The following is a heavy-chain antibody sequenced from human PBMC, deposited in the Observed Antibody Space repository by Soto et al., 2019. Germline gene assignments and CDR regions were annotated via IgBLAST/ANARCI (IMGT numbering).Heavy chain of an antibody. V-gene: IGHV4-4*02. J-gene: IGHJ6*02. CDR3: ARVSGSYYYGMDV. D-gene: IGHD1-26*01. CDR1: GGSIGSSNW. Sequence: SDTLSLTCAVSGGSIGSSNWWSWVRQPPGKGLEWIGEIYHSGSTNYNPSLKSRVTISVDKSKNQFSLKLSSVTAADTAVYYCARVSGSYYYGMDVWGQGTTVT. CDR2: IYHSGST.